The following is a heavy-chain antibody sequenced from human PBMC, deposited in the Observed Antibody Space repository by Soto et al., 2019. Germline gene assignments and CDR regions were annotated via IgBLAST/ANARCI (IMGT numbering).Heavy chain of an antibody. Sequence: ASVKVSCKASGYTFTSYGISWVRQASGQGLEWMGWISAYNGNTNYAQKLQGRVTMTTDTSTSTAYMELRSLRSDDTAVYYCARGVGYCSGGSCSWWFDPWGQGTLVTVSS. D-gene: IGHD2-15*01. V-gene: IGHV1-18*01. CDR3: ARGVGYCSGGSCSWWFDP. J-gene: IGHJ5*02. CDR1: GYTFTSYG. CDR2: ISAYNGNT.